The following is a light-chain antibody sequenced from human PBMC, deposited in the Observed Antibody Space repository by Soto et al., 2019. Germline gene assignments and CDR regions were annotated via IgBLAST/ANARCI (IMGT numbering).Light chain of an antibody. Sequence: SYELTQPFSVSVALGQTARITCGGNNIGSKNVHWYQQKPGQAPVLVIYRDSNRSSGIPERFSGSNPGNTATLTISRAQAGDEADYYCQVWDSSTWVFGGGTKLTVL. CDR2: RDS. CDR1: NIGSKN. V-gene: IGLV3-9*01. J-gene: IGLJ3*02. CDR3: QVWDSSTWV.